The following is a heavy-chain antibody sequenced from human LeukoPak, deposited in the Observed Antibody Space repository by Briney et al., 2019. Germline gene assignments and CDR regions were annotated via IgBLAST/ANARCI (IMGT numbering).Heavy chain of an antibody. Sequence: ASVKVSCKASGYTFSGYSIHWVRQAPGQGLEWMGWVNPNSGGTNSAQKFQGRVTMTRDTSISTAYMELTGLRSDDTAVYYCATYLGYCSGGSCRNWYFDLWGRGTLVSVSS. D-gene: IGHD2-15*01. CDR3: ATYLGYCSGGSCRNWYFDL. V-gene: IGHV1-2*02. CDR1: GYTFSGYS. J-gene: IGHJ2*01. CDR2: VNPNSGGT.